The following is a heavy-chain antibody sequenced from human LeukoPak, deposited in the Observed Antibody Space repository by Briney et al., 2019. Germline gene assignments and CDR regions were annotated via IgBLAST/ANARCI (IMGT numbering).Heavy chain of an antibody. CDR3: AREGGLSGMDV. D-gene: IGHD3-16*01. CDR2: IYYSGST. J-gene: IGHJ6*02. V-gene: IGHV4-59*01. CDR1: GGSISSYY. Sequence: SETLSLTCTVSGGSISSYYWSWIRQPPAKGLEWIGYIYYSGSTNYNPSLKSRVTISVDTSKNQFSLKLSSVTAADTAVYYCAREGGLSGMDVWGQGTTVTVSS.